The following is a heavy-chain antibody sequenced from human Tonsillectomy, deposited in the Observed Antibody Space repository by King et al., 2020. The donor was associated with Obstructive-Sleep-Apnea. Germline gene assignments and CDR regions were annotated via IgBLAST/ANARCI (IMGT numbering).Heavy chain of an antibody. V-gene: IGHV3-30-3*01. D-gene: IGHD1-26*01. CDR1: GFTFSTYS. J-gene: IGHJ4*02. CDR3: AREDRVGATYFLDY. Sequence: VQLVESGGGVVQPGRSLRLSCAASGFTFSTYSMHWVRQAPGKGLEWVAVIVYDGNNQYYADSVKGRFTISRDNSKNQLFLQMNSLRSEDTAVYYCAREDRVGATYFLDYWGQGTLVTVSS. CDR2: IVYDGNNQ.